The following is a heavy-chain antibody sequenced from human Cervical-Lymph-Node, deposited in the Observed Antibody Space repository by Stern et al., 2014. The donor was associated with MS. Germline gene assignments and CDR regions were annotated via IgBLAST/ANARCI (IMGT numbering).Heavy chain of an antibody. Sequence: QVQLQQSGPGLVKPSETLSLTCAVSGDSIGSYTPYWAWIRQPPGKGLEWIGSVFYSGATSSTPSLKSPSPIPVDTSKNPSSLGLNSVTAADTAVYYCAKHACTGAACPFDLWGQGTLVTVSS. J-gene: IGHJ4*02. CDR3: AKHACTGAACPFDL. V-gene: IGHV4-39*01. CDR2: VFYSGAT. CDR1: GDSIGSYTPY. D-gene: IGHD2-8*02.